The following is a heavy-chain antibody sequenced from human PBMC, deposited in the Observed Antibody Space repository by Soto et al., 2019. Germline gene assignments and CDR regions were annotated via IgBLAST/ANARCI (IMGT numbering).Heavy chain of an antibody. CDR3: ARDRESFSSDWFDP. V-gene: IGHV4-4*07. Sequence: SETLSLTCTVSGGSISSYYWSWIRQSAGKGLEWIGRIYTSGSTNYNPSLKSRVTMSVDTSKNQFSLKLSSVTAADTAVYYCARDRESFSSDWFDPWGQGTLVTVSS. CDR1: GGSISSYY. CDR2: IYTSGST. J-gene: IGHJ5*02. D-gene: IGHD3-16*01.